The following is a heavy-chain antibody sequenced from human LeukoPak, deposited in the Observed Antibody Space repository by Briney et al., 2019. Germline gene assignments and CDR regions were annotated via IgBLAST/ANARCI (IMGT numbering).Heavy chain of an antibody. Sequence: ASVKVSCKTSGYTFSNYDINWVRQVTGQGLEWMGWMNPHSANTGYAQKFQGRVTITMNSSISTAYMELSSLRSEDTAVYFCAREGDRSSDPSGCYPLDYWGQGTLVSVSS. D-gene: IGHD1-26*01. CDR1: GYTFSNYD. CDR3: AREGDRSSDPSGCYPLDY. J-gene: IGHJ4*02. CDR2: MNPHSANT. V-gene: IGHV1-8*03.